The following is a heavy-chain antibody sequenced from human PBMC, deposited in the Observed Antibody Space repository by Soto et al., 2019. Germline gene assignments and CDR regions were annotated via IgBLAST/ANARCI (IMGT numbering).Heavy chain of an antibody. Sequence: SETLSLTCTVSGGSISSSSYYWGWIRQPPGKGLERIGSIYYSGSTYSNPSLKSRVTLSVDTSKNQFSLKLSSVTAADTAVYYCARLMFGELAAPFDYWGQGTLVTVSS. CDR2: IYYSGST. CDR3: ARLMFGELAAPFDY. V-gene: IGHV4-39*01. J-gene: IGHJ4*02. CDR1: GGSISSSSYY. D-gene: IGHD3-10*02.